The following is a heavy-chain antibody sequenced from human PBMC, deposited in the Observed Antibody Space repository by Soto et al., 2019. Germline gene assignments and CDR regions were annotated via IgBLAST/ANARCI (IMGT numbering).Heavy chain of an antibody. CDR3: AGGSGRAARDYYYGMDV. D-gene: IGHD6-6*01. CDR1: GGTFSSYA. J-gene: IGHJ6*02. V-gene: IGHV1-69*12. Sequence: QVQLVQSGAEVKKPGSSVKVSCKASGGTFSSYAISWVRQAPGQGLEWMGGIIPIFGTANYAQKFQGRVTITADESTSTAYMELSSLRSEDTAVYYCAGGSGRAARDYYYGMDVWGQGTTVTVSS. CDR2: IIPIFGTA.